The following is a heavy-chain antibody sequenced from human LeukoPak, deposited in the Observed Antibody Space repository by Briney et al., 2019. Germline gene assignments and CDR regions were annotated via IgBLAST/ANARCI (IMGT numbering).Heavy chain of an antibody. V-gene: IGHV1-2*02. CDR3: ARGQQWLEAFDY. CDR2: INPNSGVT. D-gene: IGHD6-19*01. CDR1: GGTFSSYA. Sequence: AASVKVSCKASGGTFSSYAISWVRQAPGQGLEWMGWINPNSGVTHYPQKFQGRVTMTRDTSIRTAYMEVSSLRSDDTAVYYCARGQQWLEAFDYWGLGTLVTVSS. J-gene: IGHJ4*02.